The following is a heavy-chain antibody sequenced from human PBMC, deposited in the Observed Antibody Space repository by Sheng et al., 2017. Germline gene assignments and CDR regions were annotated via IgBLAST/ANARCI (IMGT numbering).Heavy chain of an antibody. CDR3: ARDDRIVRGAFDY. D-gene: IGHD2-21*01. V-gene: IGHV3-30*04. J-gene: IGHJ4*02. CDR1: GFTFSSYA. Sequence: QVQLVESGGGVVQPGRSLRLSCAASGFTFSSYAMHWVRQAPGKGLEWVAVISYDGSNKYYADSVKGRFTISRDNSKNTLYLQMNSLRAEDTAVYYCARDDRIVRGAFDYWGQGTLVTVSS. CDR2: ISYDGSNK.